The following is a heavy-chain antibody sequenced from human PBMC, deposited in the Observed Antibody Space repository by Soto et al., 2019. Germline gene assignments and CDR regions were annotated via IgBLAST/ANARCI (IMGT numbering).Heavy chain of an antibody. J-gene: IGHJ5*02. CDR1: GFTFSTFW. Sequence: EVQLVESGGTLVQPGGSLRLSCAASGFTFSTFWMHWVRQAPGKGLVCVSRINTDGSKTTYAASVKGRFTISRDNAKNTVYLQMDSLRAEDTAVYYCATVATNSYNWLDPWGQGTLVTVSS. V-gene: IGHV3-74*01. D-gene: IGHD5-12*01. CDR2: INTDGSKT. CDR3: ATVATNSYNWLDP.